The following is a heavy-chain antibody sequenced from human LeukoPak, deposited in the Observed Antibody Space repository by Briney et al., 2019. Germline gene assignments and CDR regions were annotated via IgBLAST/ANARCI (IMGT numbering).Heavy chain of an antibody. CDR1: GFTFDDYA. V-gene: IGHV3-9*01. CDR2: ISWNSGSI. CDR3: AKGDYYDSSGPSFDY. Sequence: GGSLRLSCAASGFTFDDYAMHWVRQAPGKGLEWVSGISWNSGSIGYADSVKGRFTISRDNAKNSLYLQMNSLRAEDTALYYCAKGDYYDSSGPSFDYWGQGTLATVSS. J-gene: IGHJ4*02. D-gene: IGHD3-22*01.